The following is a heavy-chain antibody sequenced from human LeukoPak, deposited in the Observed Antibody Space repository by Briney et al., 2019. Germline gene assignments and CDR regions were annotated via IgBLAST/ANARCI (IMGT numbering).Heavy chain of an antibody. CDR1: GFTFSSYG. D-gene: IGHD6-19*01. CDR3: ARDRISVAATETSFDY. Sequence: GGSLRLSCAASGFTFSSYGMNWVRQAPGKGLEWVAVISYDGSNKYYADSVKGRFTISRDNAKNSLYLQMNSLRAEDTAVYYCARDRISVAATETSFDYWGQGTLVTVSS. CDR2: ISYDGSNK. V-gene: IGHV3-30*03. J-gene: IGHJ4*02.